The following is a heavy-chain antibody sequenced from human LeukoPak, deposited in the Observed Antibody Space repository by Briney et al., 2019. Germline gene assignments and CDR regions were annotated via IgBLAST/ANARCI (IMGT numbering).Heavy chain of an antibody. Sequence: GGSLRLPCAASGFTFSSYAMSWVRQAPGKGLEWVSAISGSGGSTYYADSVKGRFTISRDNSKNTLYLQMNSLRAEDTAVYYCANIEWQQLVDFWGQGTLVTVSS. CDR1: GFTFSSYA. CDR2: ISGSGGST. CDR3: ANIEWQQLVDF. J-gene: IGHJ4*02. D-gene: IGHD6-13*01. V-gene: IGHV3-23*01.